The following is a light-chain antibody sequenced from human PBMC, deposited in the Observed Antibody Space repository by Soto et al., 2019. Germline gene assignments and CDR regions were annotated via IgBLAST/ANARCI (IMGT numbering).Light chain of an antibody. CDR1: QTVTTSQ. V-gene: IGKV3-20*01. CDR3: QQYGSAPLT. J-gene: IGKJ4*01. CDR2: AAS. Sequence: EVVLTQSPGTLSLSPGERATLSCRASQTVTTSQSTWFQQKPCQAPRLLIYAASIRPADIPDRFSGSGSGTDFTLNIKRVEPEDFAVYYCQQYGSAPLTFGGGTKVEIK.